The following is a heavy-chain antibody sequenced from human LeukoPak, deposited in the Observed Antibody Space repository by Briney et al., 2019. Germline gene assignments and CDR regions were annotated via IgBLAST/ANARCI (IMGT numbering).Heavy chain of an antibody. J-gene: IGHJ5*02. Sequence: SETLSLTCTVSGGSISSGSYYWSWIRQPAGKGLEWIGRIYTSGSTNYNPSLKSRVTISVDTSKNQFSLKLSSVTAADTAVYYCARALHPECGSGSYYNSSLWFDPWGQGTLVTVSS. D-gene: IGHD3-10*01. CDR3: ARALHPECGSGSYYNSSLWFDP. V-gene: IGHV4-61*02. CDR1: GGSISSGSYY. CDR2: IYTSGST.